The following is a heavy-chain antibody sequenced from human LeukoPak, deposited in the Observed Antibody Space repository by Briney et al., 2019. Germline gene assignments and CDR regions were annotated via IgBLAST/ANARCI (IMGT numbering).Heavy chain of an antibody. CDR3: ARVLIAAAGTGYYYYYYYMDV. CDR1: GGSISSGRYY. D-gene: IGHD6-13*01. J-gene: IGHJ6*03. V-gene: IGHV4-61*09. CDR2: IYYSGST. Sequence: SQTLSLTCTVSGGSISSGRYYWGWLRHPAGKGLEWTGHIYYSGSTNYNPSLKSRVTISVATSRNQFSLKLSSVTAADTAVYYYARVLIAAAGTGYYYYYYYMDVWGKGTTVTVSS.